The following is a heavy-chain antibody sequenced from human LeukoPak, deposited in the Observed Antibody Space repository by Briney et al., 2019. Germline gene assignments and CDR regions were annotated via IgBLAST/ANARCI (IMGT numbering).Heavy chain of an antibody. V-gene: IGHV1-2*02. D-gene: IGHD6-19*01. CDR1: GYTFTGYY. CDR2: INPNSGGT. J-gene: IGHJ4*02. Sequence: ASVKVSCKVSGYTFTGYYMHWVRQAPGQGLEWMGWINPNSGGTNYAQKFQGRVTMTRDTSISTAYMELSRLRSDDTAVYYCAREEAVAGTGDYWGQGTLVTVSS. CDR3: AREEAVAGTGDY.